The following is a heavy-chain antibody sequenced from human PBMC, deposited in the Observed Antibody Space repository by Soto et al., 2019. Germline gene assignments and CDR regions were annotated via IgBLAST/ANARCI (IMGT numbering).Heavy chain of an antibody. V-gene: IGHV6-1*01. D-gene: IGHD3-10*01. CDR2: TYYRSKWYN. CDR3: ARDRLQWFGEFPGSYYYYGMDV. J-gene: IGHJ6*02. CDR1: GASVSSNSAA. Sequence: SQALALTCPISGASVSSNSAAWNWIRQSPSRGLEWLGRTYYRSKWYNDYAVSVKSRITINPDTSKNQFSLQLNSVTPEDTAVYYCARDRLQWFGEFPGSYYYYGMDVWGQGTTVTVSS.